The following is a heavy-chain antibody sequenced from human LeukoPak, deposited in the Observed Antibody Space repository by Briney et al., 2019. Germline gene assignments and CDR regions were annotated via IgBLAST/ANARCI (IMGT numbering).Heavy chain of an antibody. J-gene: IGHJ6*02. D-gene: IGHD1-14*01. CDR2: ISYDGSNK. CDR3: ARAPPGYYYYYGMDV. Sequence: GGSLRLSCAASGFTFSSYAMHWVRQAPGKGLEWVAVISYDGSNKYYADSVKGRFTISRDNSKNTLYLQMNSLRAEDTAVYYCARAPPGYYYYYGMDVWGQGTTVTVSS. CDR1: GFTFSSYA. V-gene: IGHV3-30-3*01.